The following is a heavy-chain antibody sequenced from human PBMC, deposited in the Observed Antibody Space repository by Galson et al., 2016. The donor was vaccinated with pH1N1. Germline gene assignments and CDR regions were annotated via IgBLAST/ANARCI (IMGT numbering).Heavy chain of an antibody. J-gene: IGHJ6*03. CDR2: INWKSNNI. CDR1: GFRFDDYA. Sequence: SLRLSCAASGFRFDDYAMHWVRQAPGKGLEWVSGINWKSNNIVYADSVKGRLSISRDNAKRSLFLEMNSLRVEDTALYYCVKDFKGYFYYMDVWGKGTTVTVSS. V-gene: IGHV3-9*01. CDR3: VKDFKGYFYYMDV.